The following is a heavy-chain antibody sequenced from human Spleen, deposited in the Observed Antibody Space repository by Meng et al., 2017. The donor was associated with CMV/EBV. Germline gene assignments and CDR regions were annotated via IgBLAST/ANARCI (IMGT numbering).Heavy chain of an antibody. V-gene: IGHV2-5*01. J-gene: IGHJ4*01. CDR1: GFSLSTGGAG. D-gene: IGHD3-3*01. CDR3: AHKYDFWNGCTY. Sequence: SGPTLVKPTQTLTLTCTFSGFSLSTGGAGVGWIRQPPGKALEWLALIYWNDDKRYSPSLKRRLTITKDTSRNQVVLTMTNMDPVDTATYYCAHKYDFWNGCTYWGHGTLVTVSS. CDR2: IYWNDDK.